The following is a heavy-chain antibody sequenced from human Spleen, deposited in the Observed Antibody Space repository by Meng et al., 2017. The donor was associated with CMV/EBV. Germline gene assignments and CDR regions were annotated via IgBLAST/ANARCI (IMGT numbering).Heavy chain of an antibody. CDR3: ARDTSESDFAAAGTIDY. D-gene: IGHD6-13*01. V-gene: IGHV4-61*01. Sequence: GSLRLSCTVSGGSISSSSYYWGWIRQPPGKGLEWIGYIYYSGSTNYNPSLKSRVTISVDTSKNQFSLKLSSVTAADTAVYYCARDTSESDFAAAGTIDYWGQGTLVTVSS. CDR2: IYYSGST. CDR1: GGSISSSSYY. J-gene: IGHJ4*02.